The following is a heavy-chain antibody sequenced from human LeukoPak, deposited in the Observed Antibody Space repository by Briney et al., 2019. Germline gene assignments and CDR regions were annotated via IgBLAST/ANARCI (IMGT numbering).Heavy chain of an antibody. CDR2: IYITGNT. V-gene: IGHV4-59*08. J-gene: IGHJ4*02. CDR1: GASISSDY. D-gene: IGHD1-14*01. CDR3: ARHPFFNPFDY. Sequence: PSETLSLTCTVSGASISSDYWSWIRQPPGKGLEWIGYIYITGNTSYSPSLESRVTMSLDTSKNQFSLKLSSVTATDTAVYYCARHPFFNPFDYWGLGTLVTVSS.